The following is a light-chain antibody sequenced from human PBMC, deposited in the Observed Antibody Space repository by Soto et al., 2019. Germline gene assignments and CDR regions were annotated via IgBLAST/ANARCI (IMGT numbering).Light chain of an antibody. Sequence: EIVLTHSPGTLSLSPGEIATLSFSASQSVANNYLAWYQQRPGQAPRLVIYDASSRATGIPDRFSASGSGADFTLTISRLEPEDFAVYFCQQYSASPLTFGQGTKVDIK. J-gene: IGKJ1*01. CDR3: QQYSASPLT. V-gene: IGKV3-20*01. CDR1: QSVANNY. CDR2: DAS.